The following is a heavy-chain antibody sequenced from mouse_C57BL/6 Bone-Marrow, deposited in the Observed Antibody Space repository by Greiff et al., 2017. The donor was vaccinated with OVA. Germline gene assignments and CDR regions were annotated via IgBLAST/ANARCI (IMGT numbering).Heavy chain of an antibody. CDR3: ARSGVYSNYEDFDY. CDR1: GYTFTDYY. J-gene: IGHJ2*01. CDR2: IFPGSGST. D-gene: IGHD2-5*01. V-gene: IGHV1-75*01. Sequence: VQLKQSGPELVKPGASVKISCKASGYTFTDYYINWVKQRPGQGLEWIGWIFPGSGSTYYNEKFKGKATLTVDKSSSTAYMLLSSLTSEDSAVYFCARSGVYSNYEDFDYWGQGTTLTVSS.